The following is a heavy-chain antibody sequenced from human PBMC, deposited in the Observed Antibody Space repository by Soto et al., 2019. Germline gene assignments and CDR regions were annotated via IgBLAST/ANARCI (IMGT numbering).Heavy chain of an antibody. CDR2: IYYSGST. CDR3: ARVRFLEWFFLVYFDY. Sequence: PSETLSLTCTVSGGSISSGGYYWSWIRQHPGKGLEWIGYIYYSGSTYYNPSLKSRVTISVDTSKNQFSLKLSSVTAADTAVYYCARVRFLEWFFLVYFDYWGQGTLVTVPQ. J-gene: IGHJ4*02. V-gene: IGHV4-31*03. D-gene: IGHD3-3*01. CDR1: GGSISSGGYY.